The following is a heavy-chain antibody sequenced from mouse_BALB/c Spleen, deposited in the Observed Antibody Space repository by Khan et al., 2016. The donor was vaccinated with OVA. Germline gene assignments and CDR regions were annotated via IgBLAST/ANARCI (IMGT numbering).Heavy chain of an antibody. CDR3: TRRNWDVAWFAY. V-gene: IGHV1-5*01. Sequence: VQLQQSGTVLARPGASVKMSCKASGYTFTSYWMHWVKQRPGPGLEWIGDIYPGNTDTNYNQKFKGKAKLTAVTSTSTAYMELSSLTNEDSAVYYCTRRNWDVAWFAYWGQGTLVTVSA. CDR1: GYTFTSYW. CDR2: IYPGNTDT. D-gene: IGHD4-1*01. J-gene: IGHJ3*01.